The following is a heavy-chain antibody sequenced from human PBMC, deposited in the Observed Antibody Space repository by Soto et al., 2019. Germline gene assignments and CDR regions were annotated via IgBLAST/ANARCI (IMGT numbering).Heavy chain of an antibody. D-gene: IGHD2-15*01. V-gene: IGHV4-28*01. CDR2: IYYSGST. CDR1: GYSISSSNW. J-gene: IGHJ5*02. CDR3: ARTAPLYCSGGSCYANWFDP. Sequence: QVQLQESGPGLVKPSDTLSLICAVSGYSISSSNWWGWIRQPPGKGLEWIGYIYYSGSTYYNPSLSIGVTMSVDKSRNQFSLKLSSVTAVDTAVYYCARTAPLYCSGGSCYANWFDPWGQGTLVTVSS.